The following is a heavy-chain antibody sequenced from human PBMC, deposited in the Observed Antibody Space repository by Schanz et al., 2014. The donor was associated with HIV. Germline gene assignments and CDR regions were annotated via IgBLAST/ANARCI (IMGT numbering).Heavy chain of an antibody. CDR1: GFTFNNYG. J-gene: IGHJ4*02. CDR2: IWYDGSNK. CDR3: ARVFGRTYGLPDY. Sequence: QVDLVESGGGVVQPGRSLRLSCTASGFTFNNYGMQWVRQAPGKGLEWLAAIWYDGSNKFYADSVRGRFTVSRDNAKNFLYLQMDSLRAEDTAVYYCARVFGRTYGLPDYWGQGTLVTVSS. D-gene: IGHD3-10*01. V-gene: IGHV3-33*01.